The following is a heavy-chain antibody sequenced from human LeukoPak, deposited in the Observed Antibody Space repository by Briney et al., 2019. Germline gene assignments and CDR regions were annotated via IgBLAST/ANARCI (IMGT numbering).Heavy chain of an antibody. CDR2: LSHDGNFI. J-gene: IGHJ4*02. CDR1: GFTLTNYG. Sequence: GGSRRLSCGVSGFTLTNYGMHWVRQAPGKGLEWVAVLSHDGNFIDYAASVKGRFTISRDTSTNTLFLQMSSLRAEDTAVYYGTRDVDLYLDFWGQGTLATVSS. D-gene: IGHD2-21*01. V-gene: IGHV3-33*02. CDR3: TRDVDLYLDF.